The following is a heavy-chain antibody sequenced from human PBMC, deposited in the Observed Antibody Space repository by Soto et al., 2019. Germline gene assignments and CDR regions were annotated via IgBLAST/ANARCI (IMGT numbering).Heavy chain of an antibody. CDR3: ARASGYGSGWYHDY. CDR1: GGTFSSDA. CDR2: LIPILGTT. J-gene: IGHJ4*02. V-gene: IGHV1-69*01. D-gene: IGHD6-19*01. Sequence: QVQLVQSGAEVRKPGSSVKVSCKASGGTFSSDAVSWVRQAPGQGLEWMGGLIPILGTTHYAQKFQGRVTTPADESTNTAYMELSSLRSDDTAVYYCARASGYGSGWYHDYWGQGTRVTVSS.